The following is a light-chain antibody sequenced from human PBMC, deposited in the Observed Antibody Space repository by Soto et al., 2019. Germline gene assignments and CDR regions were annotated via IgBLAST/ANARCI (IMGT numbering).Light chain of an antibody. CDR2: EAN. J-gene: IGLJ2*01. CDR3: SSLAGGGTVV. Sequence: QSALTQPASVSGSPGQSITISCTGTNSDIGSYNLVSWYQQHPDKAPQLVIFEANKRHSGVSHRFSGSKSGNMASLTISGLQPEDEADYYCSSLAGGGTVVFGGGTKLTVL. V-gene: IGLV2-23*01. CDR1: NSDIGSYNL.